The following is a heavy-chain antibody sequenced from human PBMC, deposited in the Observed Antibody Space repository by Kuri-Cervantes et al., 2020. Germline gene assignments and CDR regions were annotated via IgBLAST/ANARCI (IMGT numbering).Heavy chain of an antibody. CDR2: TYYSGGT. Sequence: SGPTLVKPTETLTLTCTVSGFSLSNARMGVSWIRQPPGKGLEWIGYTYYSGGTNYNPSLKSRVTISVDTSKNQFSLKLSSVTAADTAVYYCARDAQVWGKGTTVTVSS. CDR3: ARDAQV. CDR1: GFSLSNARMG. J-gene: IGHJ6*04. V-gene: IGHV4-61*01.